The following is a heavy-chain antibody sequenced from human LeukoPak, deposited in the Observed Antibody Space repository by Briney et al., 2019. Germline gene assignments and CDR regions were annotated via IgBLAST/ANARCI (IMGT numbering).Heavy chain of an antibody. D-gene: IGHD3-22*01. CDR1: GFTFSSYD. J-gene: IGHJ4*02. CDR2: MSRSSSII. Sequence: PGGSLRLSCAASGFTFSSYDMNWVRQAPGKGLEWVSYMSRSSSIIYYADSVKARFTISRDNAKNSLYLQMNSLRGEDTAVYYCARDRYDSSHYYHYWGQGTLVTVSA. CDR3: ARDRYDSSHYYHY. V-gene: IGHV3-48*01.